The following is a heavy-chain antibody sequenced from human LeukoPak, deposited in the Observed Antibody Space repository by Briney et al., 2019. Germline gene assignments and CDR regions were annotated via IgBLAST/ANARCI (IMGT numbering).Heavy chain of an antibody. V-gene: IGHV3-21*01. J-gene: IGHJ3*02. CDR1: GFTFSSYS. CDR2: ISSSSSYI. Sequence: PGGSLRLSCAASGFTFSSYSMNWVRQAPGKGLEWVSSISSSSSYIYYADSVKGRLTISRDNAKNSLYLQMNSLRAEDTAVYYCARGPDFWSGYFTEAFDIWGQGTMVTVSS. D-gene: IGHD3-3*01. CDR3: ARGPDFWSGYFTEAFDI.